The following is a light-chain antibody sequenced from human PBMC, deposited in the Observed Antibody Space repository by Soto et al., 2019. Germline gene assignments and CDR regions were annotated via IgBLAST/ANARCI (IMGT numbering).Light chain of an antibody. CDR2: DAS. CDR3: QQRSNPIT. Sequence: EIGMTQSPATLSVSPGERSTLSCRASQSVSMNLALYQQKPGQAPRLLIYDASYRANGIPARFRGSGSGTDFTLPISTLEPADFAVYYCQQRSNPITFGQGTRLEI. V-gene: IGKV3-11*01. J-gene: IGKJ5*01. CDR1: QSVSMN.